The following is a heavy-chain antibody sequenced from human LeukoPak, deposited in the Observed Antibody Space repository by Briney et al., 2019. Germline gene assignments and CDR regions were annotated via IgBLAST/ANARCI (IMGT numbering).Heavy chain of an antibody. CDR1: GDSIGTSGYY. D-gene: IGHD3-3*01. CDR2: IHYIGNT. V-gene: IGHV4-31*03. J-gene: IGHJ4*02. Sequence: SETLSLTCTVSGDSIGTSGYYWSWIRQHPGTGLEWIAYIHYIGNTYYNPSLESRVTMSVDTSSNQFSLNVASVTAADTAVCYCARVRDDYFFDYWGQGILVTVSS. CDR3: ARVRDDYFFDY.